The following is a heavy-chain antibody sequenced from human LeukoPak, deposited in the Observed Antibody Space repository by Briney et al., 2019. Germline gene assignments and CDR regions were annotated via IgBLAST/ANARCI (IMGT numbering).Heavy chain of an antibody. CDR3: AELGITMIGGV. CDR1: GFTFSSYS. CDR2: ISSSSSTI. J-gene: IGHJ4*02. V-gene: IGHV3-48*04. Sequence: GGSLRLSCAASGFTFSSYSMNWVRQAPGKGLEWVSYISSSSSTIYYADSVKGRFTISRDNAKNSLYLQMNSLRAEDTAVYYCAELGITMIGGVWGQGTLVTVSS. D-gene: IGHD3-10*02.